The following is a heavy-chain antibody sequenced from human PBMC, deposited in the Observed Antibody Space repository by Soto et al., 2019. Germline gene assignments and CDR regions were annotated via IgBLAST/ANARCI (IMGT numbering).Heavy chain of an antibody. J-gene: IGHJ5*02. CDR2: IYYTGST. Sequence: QLQLQESGPGLVKPSETLSLTCTVSGGSISSSSYYWGWIRQPPGKGLEWIGSIYYTGSTYYSPSLKSRVTLSVDTSKNQFSLKLSSVTAADTAVYYCARYLPRGKAPAYNWFDPWGQGTLVTVSS. CDR1: GGSISSSSYY. CDR3: ARYLPRGKAPAYNWFDP. V-gene: IGHV4-39*01. D-gene: IGHD3-16*01.